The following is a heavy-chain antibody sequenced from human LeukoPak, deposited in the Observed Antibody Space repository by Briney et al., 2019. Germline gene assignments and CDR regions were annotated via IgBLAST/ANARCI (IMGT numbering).Heavy chain of an antibody. CDR3: AREYRITIFGVVIRRYDP. CDR1: GGSISSYY. J-gene: IGHJ5*02. V-gene: IGHV4-4*07. Sequence: SETLSLTCTVSGGSISSYYWSWIRQPAGKGLEWIGRIYTSGSTNYNPSLKSRVTMSVDTSKNQFSLKLSSVTAADTAVYYCAREYRITIFGVVIRRYDPWGQGTLVTVSS. CDR2: IYTSGST. D-gene: IGHD3-3*01.